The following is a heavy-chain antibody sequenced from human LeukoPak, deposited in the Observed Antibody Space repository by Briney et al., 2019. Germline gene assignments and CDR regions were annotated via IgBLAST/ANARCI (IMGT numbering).Heavy chain of an antibody. Sequence: GGSLRLSCAASGFTFSSYEMNWVRQAPGKGLEWVSYISSSGSTIYYADSVKGRFTISRDNAKNSLYLQMNSLRAEDTAVYYCARRESPFAFDIWGQGTMVTVSS. V-gene: IGHV3-48*03. CDR3: ARRESPFAFDI. CDR1: GFTFSSYE. CDR2: ISSSGSTI. J-gene: IGHJ3*02.